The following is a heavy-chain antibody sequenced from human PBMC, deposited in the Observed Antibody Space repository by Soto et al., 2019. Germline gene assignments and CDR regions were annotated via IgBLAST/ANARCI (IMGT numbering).Heavy chain of an antibody. Sequence: QIQLVQSGAEVKKPGASVKVSCKASGYTFTDHGISWVRQAPGQGLEWMGWISAYSDYTADAQKFQGRVTMTTDKYTTPAFLELRSLTSADTAVYYCAKDRPRLTQNFVDVYWGQGTLVTVSS. CDR2: ISAYSDYT. J-gene: IGHJ4*02. V-gene: IGHV1-18*01. CDR3: AKDRPRLTQNFVDVY. D-gene: IGHD3-16*01. CDR1: GYTFTDHG.